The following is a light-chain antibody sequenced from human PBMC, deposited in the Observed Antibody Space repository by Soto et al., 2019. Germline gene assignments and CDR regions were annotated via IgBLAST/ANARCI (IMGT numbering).Light chain of an antibody. CDR1: QSVSSSY. V-gene: IGKV3-20*01. CDR2: GAT. Sequence: EIVLTQSPGTLSLSPGERVTLSCRASQSVSSSYLAWYQQKPGQAPSLLIYGATSRATGIPDRFSGSGSGTDFTLTISRREPEGFAVYYCQQDGSSPWTFGQGTKVEIK. J-gene: IGKJ1*01. CDR3: QQDGSSPWT.